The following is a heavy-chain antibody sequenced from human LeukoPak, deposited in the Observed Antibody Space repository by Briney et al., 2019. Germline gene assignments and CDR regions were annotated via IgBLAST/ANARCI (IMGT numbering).Heavy chain of an antibody. CDR3: ARNTIVAYYFDY. CDR2: IYYSGST. V-gene: IGHV4-39*07. D-gene: IGHD5-12*01. CDR1: GGSISSSSYY. J-gene: IGHJ4*02. Sequence: SETLSLTCTVSGGSISSSSYYWGWIRQPPGKGLEWIGSIYYSGSTYYNPSLKSRVTISVDTSKNQFSLKLSSVTAADTAVYYCARNTIVAYYFDYWGQGTLVTVSS.